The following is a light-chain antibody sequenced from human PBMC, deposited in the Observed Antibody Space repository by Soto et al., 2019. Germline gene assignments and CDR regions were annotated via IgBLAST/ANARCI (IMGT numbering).Light chain of an antibody. CDR3: QQYFNTPLT. J-gene: IGKJ4*01. Sequence: DIVMTQSPDSLAVSLGERATINCKSSQNVLNRANNKNYIAWYQQKPGQPPKLLIYWASTRESGVPDRFSGSRSGTDFTLTISSLQAEDLAVYFCQQYFNTPLTFGGGTKVEIK. CDR2: WAS. CDR1: QNVLNRANNKNY. V-gene: IGKV4-1*01.